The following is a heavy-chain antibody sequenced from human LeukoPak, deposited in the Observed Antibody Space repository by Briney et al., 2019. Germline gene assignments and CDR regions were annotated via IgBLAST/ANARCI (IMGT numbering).Heavy chain of an antibody. D-gene: IGHD1-26*01. Sequence: SETLSLTCSVSGGSISTYLWSWIRQPPGKGLEWIGYIFHRGSTNYNSSLRSRVTISMDTSMNQFSLRLTSVTAADTAVYYCARDGGEVGASTWFDPWGQGTLVTVSS. CDR1: GGSISTYL. J-gene: IGHJ5*02. V-gene: IGHV4-59*13. CDR3: ARDGGEVGASTWFDP. CDR2: IFHRGST.